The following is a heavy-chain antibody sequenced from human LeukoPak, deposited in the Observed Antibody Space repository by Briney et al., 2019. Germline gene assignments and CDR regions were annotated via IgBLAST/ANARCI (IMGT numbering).Heavy chain of an antibody. J-gene: IGHJ4*02. Sequence: SETLSLTCSVSGASVSDGNYYWSWIRQPPGKGLEWIGYMFYSESTKYNPSLKSRVTISVDKSKNQFSLHMSSVTAADTAVYYCVSTSNSALGLPYFDHWGQGSLVTVSS. CDR1: GASVSDGNYY. CDR3: VSTSNSALGLPYFDH. V-gene: IGHV4-61*01. CDR2: MFYSEST. D-gene: IGHD5-18*01.